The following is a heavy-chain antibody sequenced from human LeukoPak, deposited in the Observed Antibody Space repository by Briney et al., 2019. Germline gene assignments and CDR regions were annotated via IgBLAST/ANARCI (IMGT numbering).Heavy chain of an antibody. CDR1: GFTFSSYW. Sequence: GGSLRHSCAASGFTFSSYWMSWVRQAPGKGLEWVANIKQDGSEKYYVDSVKGRFTISRDNAKNSLYLQMNSLRAEDTAVYYCAREGSQGAFDIWGQGTMVTVSS. J-gene: IGHJ3*02. CDR2: IKQDGSEK. CDR3: AREGSQGAFDI. V-gene: IGHV3-7*01.